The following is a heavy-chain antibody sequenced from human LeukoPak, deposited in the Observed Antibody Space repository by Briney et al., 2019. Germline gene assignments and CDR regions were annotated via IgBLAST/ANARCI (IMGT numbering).Heavy chain of an antibody. CDR2: TSGRGGSA. Sequence: GGSLRRSCAASGFTFSYYGMSWVRNAPGKGLEGGSATSGRGGSAFYSDSVKGRFTISRDNSKSTVYLQMTSLRAEDTAVYYCAKDAGWYGSGPSSYYYGMDVWGQGTTVTVSS. D-gene: IGHD3-10*01. V-gene: IGHV3-23*01. CDR1: GFTFSYYG. J-gene: IGHJ6*02. CDR3: AKDAGWYGSGPSSYYYGMDV.